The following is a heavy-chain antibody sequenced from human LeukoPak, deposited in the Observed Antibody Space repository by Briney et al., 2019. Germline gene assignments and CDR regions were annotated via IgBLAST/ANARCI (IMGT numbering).Heavy chain of an antibody. V-gene: IGHV4-4*07. J-gene: IGHJ4*02. D-gene: IGHD3-9*01. CDR1: GGSISSYD. CDR3: ARDALGHYTNTGYPLLYYFDS. Sequence: SETLSLTCTVSGGSISSYDWSWIRQPAGKGLEWIGRIYTSGNTKYNPSLKSRVTLSVDKSKNQVSLKLISVTAADTAVYYCARDALGHYTNTGYPLLYYFDSWGQGTLVTVSS. CDR2: IYTSGNT.